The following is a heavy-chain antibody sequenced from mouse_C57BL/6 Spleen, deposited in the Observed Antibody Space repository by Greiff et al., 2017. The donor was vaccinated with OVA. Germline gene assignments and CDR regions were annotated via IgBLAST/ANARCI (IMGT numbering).Heavy chain of an antibody. V-gene: IGHV3-1*01. CDR1: GYSITSGYD. Sequence: EVQLQESGPGMVKPSQSLSLTCTVTGYSITSGYDWHWIRHFPGNKLEWMGYISYSGSTNYNPSLKSRISITHDTSKNHFFLKLNSVTTEDTATYYCARGSDGYTCDYWGQGTTLTVSS. CDR2: ISYSGST. D-gene: IGHD2-3*01. J-gene: IGHJ2*01. CDR3: ARGSDGYTCDY.